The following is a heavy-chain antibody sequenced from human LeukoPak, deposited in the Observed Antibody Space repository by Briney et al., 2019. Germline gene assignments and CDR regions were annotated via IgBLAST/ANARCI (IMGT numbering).Heavy chain of an antibody. D-gene: IGHD1-26*01. CDR1: GGSISSGGYY. Sequence: PSQTLSLTCTVSGGSISSGGYYWSWIRQPPGKGLEWIGYIYHSGSTYYNPSLKSRVTISVDRSKNQFSLKLSSVTAADTAVYYCASYASGSYYVGGYWGQGTLVTVSS. CDR3: ASYASGSYYVGGY. V-gene: IGHV4-30-2*01. CDR2: IYHSGST. J-gene: IGHJ4*02.